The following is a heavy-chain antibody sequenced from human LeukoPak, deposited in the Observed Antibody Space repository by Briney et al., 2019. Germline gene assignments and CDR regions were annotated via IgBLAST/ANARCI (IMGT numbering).Heavy chain of an antibody. CDR2: SKNKANAYST. CDR1: GFTFSDHH. V-gene: IGHV3-72*01. Sequence: PGGSLRLSCAVSGFTFSDHHMDWVRQAPGKGLEWIGRSKNKANAYSTVYAASVKGRFTFSRDDPKNSLYLQMNSLRDEDTAVYYCARDRYGGNSDYWGQGTLVTVSS. D-gene: IGHD4-23*01. J-gene: IGHJ4*02. CDR3: ARDRYGGNSDY.